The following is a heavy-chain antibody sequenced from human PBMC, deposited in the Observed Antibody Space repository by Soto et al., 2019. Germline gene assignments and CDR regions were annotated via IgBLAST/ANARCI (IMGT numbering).Heavy chain of an antibody. V-gene: IGHV4-4*07. J-gene: IGHJ4*02. Sequence: QVQLQESGPGLMKPSETLSLTCTVSGASITGSSYWSWIRQPAGKGLEWIGRFSLSGTTNDNPSLRSRVTMAGDVSKNQFSLRLTSVTAADTALYYCARGMTPPGAPAWYYFDSWGQGTLVTVSS. CDR2: FSLSGTT. D-gene: IGHD2-8*02. CDR1: GASITGSSY. CDR3: ARGMTPPGAPAWYYFDS.